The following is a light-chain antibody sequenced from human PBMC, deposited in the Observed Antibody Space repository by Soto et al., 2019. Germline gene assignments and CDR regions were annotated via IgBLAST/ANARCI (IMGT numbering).Light chain of an antibody. V-gene: IGKV3-11*01. CDR3: QQRSNWPPYT. CDR2: DAS. Sequence: EIVLTQSPATLSLSPGERATLSCRASQSVSSYLAWHQQKPGQAPRLLIYDASNRSTGIPARFSGSGSWTDFTLTISSLEPEDFAVYYCQQRSNWPPYTFGQGTKLEIK. CDR1: QSVSSY. J-gene: IGKJ2*01.